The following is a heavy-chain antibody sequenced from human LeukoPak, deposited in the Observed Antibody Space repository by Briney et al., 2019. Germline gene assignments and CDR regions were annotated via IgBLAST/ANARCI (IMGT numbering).Heavy chain of an antibody. Sequence: PGGSLRLSCAASGFTFNGYSMHWVRQAPGTEPEYISAISGNGDTTYYANSVKGRFTISRDNSKNTLYLQMGSLRVDDRALYYCARGRSAAGNFDYWGQGTLVTVSS. CDR3: ARGRSAAGNFDY. D-gene: IGHD6-13*01. CDR2: ISGNGDTT. CDR1: GFTFNGYS. V-gene: IGHV3-64*01. J-gene: IGHJ4*02.